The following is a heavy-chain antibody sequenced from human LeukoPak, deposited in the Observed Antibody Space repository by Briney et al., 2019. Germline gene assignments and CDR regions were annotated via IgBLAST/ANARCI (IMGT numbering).Heavy chain of an antibody. V-gene: IGHV3-23*01. CDR3: AKTTADAFDI. J-gene: IGHJ3*02. Sequence: GGSLRLSCAASGFTLSSYAMSWVRQAPGRGLEWVSAFGDTGNTCHADSVKGRFTISRDNSKNTLYLQMNSLRAEDTAVYYCAKTTADAFDIWGQGTMVTVSS. D-gene: IGHD2/OR15-2a*01. CDR1: GFTLSSYA. CDR2: FGDTGNT.